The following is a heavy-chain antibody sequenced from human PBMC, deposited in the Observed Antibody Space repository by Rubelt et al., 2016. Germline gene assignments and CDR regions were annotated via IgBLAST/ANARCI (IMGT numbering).Heavy chain of an antibody. CDR3: ARDRTWLVPGLDAFDI. J-gene: IGHJ3*02. CDR2: ISASKGNT. Sequence: QVQLVQSGAEVKKPGASVKVSCKASGYTFTSYGISWVRQAPGQGLEWMGWISASKGNTNYAQKLQGRVTMTTDTSTSTAYMELRSLRSDDTAVYYCARDRTWLVPGLDAFDIWGQGTMVTVSS. V-gene: IGHV1-18*01. CDR1: GYTFTSYG. D-gene: IGHD6-19*01.